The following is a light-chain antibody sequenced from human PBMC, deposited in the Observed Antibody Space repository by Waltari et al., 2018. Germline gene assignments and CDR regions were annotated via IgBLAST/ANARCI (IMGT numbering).Light chain of an antibody. CDR3: QQYNNWLWT. V-gene: IGKV3-15*01. Sequence: EIVMTQSPATLSVSLGEIATLSCRASQSISSNLAWYQQKPGQAPRLLIFGASTRATGIQTRFSGSGSGTEFTLTISSLQSEDFAIYYCQQYNNWLWTFGQGTKVEIK. J-gene: IGKJ1*01. CDR1: QSISSN. CDR2: GAS.